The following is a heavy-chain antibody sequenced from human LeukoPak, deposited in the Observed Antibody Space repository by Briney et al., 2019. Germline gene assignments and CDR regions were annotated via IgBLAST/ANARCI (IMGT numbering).Heavy chain of an antibody. D-gene: IGHD3-22*01. CDR1: GGTFISYA. Sequence: SVKVSCKASGGTFISYAISWVRQAPGQGLEWMGGIIPIFGTANYAQKFQGRVTITADESTSTAYMELSSLRSEDTAVYYCARAKYYYDSSGYYYFDYWGQGTLATVSS. CDR3: ARAKYYYDSSGYYYFDY. CDR2: IIPIFGTA. J-gene: IGHJ4*02. V-gene: IGHV1-69*01.